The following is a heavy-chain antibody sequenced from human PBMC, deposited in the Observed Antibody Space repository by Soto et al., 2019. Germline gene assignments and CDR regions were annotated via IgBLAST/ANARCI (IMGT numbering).Heavy chain of an antibody. CDR3: VSDIVGATSFDYYGMDV. CDR1: GGSISSGDYY. V-gene: IGHV4-30-4*01. D-gene: IGHD1-26*01. J-gene: IGHJ6*02. Sequence: SETLSLTCTVSGGSISSGDYYWSWIRQPPGKGLEWIGYIYYSGSTYYNPSLKSRVTISVDTSKNQFSLKLSSVTAADTAVYYCVSDIVGATSFDYYGMDVWGQGTTVTVSS. CDR2: IYYSGST.